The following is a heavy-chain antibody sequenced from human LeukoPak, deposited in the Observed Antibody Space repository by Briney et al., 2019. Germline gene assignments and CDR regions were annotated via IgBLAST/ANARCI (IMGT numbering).Heavy chain of an antibody. J-gene: IGHJ3*02. CDR1: GYTFTSYY. CDR3: ARGAQPGYYYDSSGYSDAFDI. V-gene: IGHV1-46*01. CDR2: INPSGGST. Sequence: ASVKVSCKASGYTFTSYYMHWVRQAPGQGLEWMGIINPSGGSTSYAQKFQGRVTMTRDTSTSTVYMELSSLRSGDTAVYYCARGAQPGYYYDSSGYSDAFDIWGQGTMVTVSS. D-gene: IGHD3-22*01.